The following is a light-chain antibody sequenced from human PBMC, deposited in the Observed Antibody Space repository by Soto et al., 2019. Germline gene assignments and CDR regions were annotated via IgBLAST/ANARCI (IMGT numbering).Light chain of an antibody. CDR3: QHYSSSPYS. V-gene: IGKV3-20*01. CDR1: QTVSSSF. J-gene: IGKJ2*03. CDR2: GSS. Sequence: ENVLTQSPDTLSLSPGDRATLSCRASQTVSSSFLAWYQQKPGQAPRLLIYGSSSRASGIPDRFSGSGSGTDFTLTISRLEPEDFAVYYCQHYSSSPYSFGQGTKLEIK.